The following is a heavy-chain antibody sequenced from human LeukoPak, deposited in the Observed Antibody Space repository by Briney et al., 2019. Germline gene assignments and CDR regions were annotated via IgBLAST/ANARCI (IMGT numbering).Heavy chain of an antibody. D-gene: IGHD1-26*01. CDR2: IIPILGIA. CDR1: GGTFSSYA. CDR3: AHSGSYYGFDH. J-gene: IGHJ4*02. Sequence: SVKVSCKASGGTFSSYAISWVRQAPGQGLEWMGRIIPILGIANYAQKFQGRVTITADKSTSTAYMELSSLRSEDTAVYYCAHSGSYYGFDHWGQGTLVTVSS. V-gene: IGHV1-69*04.